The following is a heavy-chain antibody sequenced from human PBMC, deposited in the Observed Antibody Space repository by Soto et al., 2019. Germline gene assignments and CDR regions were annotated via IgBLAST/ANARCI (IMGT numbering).Heavy chain of an antibody. Sequence: SETLSLTCTVSGGSISSGDYYWSWIRQPPGQGLEWIGYIYNSGSAYYNPSLKSRVTISVDTSKNQFSLKLSSVTAADTAMFYCARASNYTWFDPWGQGTLVTVSS. CDR1: GGSISSGDYY. V-gene: IGHV4-30-4*01. D-gene: IGHD4-4*01. CDR3: ARASNYTWFDP. J-gene: IGHJ5*02. CDR2: IYNSGSA.